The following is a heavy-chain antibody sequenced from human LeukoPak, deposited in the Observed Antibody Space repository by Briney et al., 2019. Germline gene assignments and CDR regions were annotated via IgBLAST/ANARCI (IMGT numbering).Heavy chain of an antibody. CDR1: GYTFTSYG. CDR3: AREESRSDCSGGSCDGWFDP. Sequence: ASVKVSCKASGYTFTSYGISWVRQAPGQGLEWMGWISAYKGNTNYAQKLQGRVTMTTDTSTSTAYMELRSLRSDDTAVYYCAREESRSDCSGGSCDGWFDPWGQGTLVTVSS. CDR2: ISAYKGNT. D-gene: IGHD2-15*01. V-gene: IGHV1-18*01. J-gene: IGHJ5*02.